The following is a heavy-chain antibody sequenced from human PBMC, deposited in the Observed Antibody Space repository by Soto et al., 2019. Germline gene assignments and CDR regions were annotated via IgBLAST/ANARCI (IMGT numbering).Heavy chain of an antibody. V-gene: IGHV3-23*01. Sequence: GSLRFSCAASGFTFSSYAMSWVRQAPGKGLEWVSAISGSGGSTYYADSVKGRFTISRDNSKNTLYLQMNSLRADDTAVYYCAKDFSFSMIVVVTHAPLDYWGQGTLVTVSS. CDR1: GFTFSSYA. CDR3: AKDFSFSMIVVVTHAPLDY. J-gene: IGHJ4*02. CDR2: ISGSGGST. D-gene: IGHD3-22*01.